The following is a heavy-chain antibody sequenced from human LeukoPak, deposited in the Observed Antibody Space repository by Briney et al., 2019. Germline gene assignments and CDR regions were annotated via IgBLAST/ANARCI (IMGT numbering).Heavy chain of an antibody. V-gene: IGHV3-43D*03. Sequence: GGSLRLSCAASGFTFDDYTIHWVRQARGKGLEWVSLISWDGATAYYADSVRGRFTISRDNSKNSLYLQMDSLRDEDTALYYCAKDGLAAAGTRTDYYYMDVWGKGTPVTVSS. CDR1: GFTFDDYT. D-gene: IGHD6-13*01. CDR3: AKDGLAAAGTRTDYYYMDV. CDR2: ISWDGATA. J-gene: IGHJ6*03.